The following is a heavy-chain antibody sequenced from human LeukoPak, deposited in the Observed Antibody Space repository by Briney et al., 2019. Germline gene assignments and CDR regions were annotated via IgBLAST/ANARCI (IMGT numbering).Heavy chain of an antibody. V-gene: IGHV3-53*01. D-gene: IGHD6-19*01. CDR3: ARGGGLAVAGRPSDY. CDR1: GFTFSSYA. Sequence: GGSLRLSCAASGFTFSSYAMSWVRQAPGKGLEWVSVIYSGGSTYYADSVKGRFTISRDNSRNTLFLQMNSLRAEDTAVYYCARGGGLAVAGRPSDYWGQGTLVTVSS. CDR2: IYSGGST. J-gene: IGHJ4*02.